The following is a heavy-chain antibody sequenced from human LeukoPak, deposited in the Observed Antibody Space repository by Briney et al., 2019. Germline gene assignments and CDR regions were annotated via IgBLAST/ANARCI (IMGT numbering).Heavy chain of an antibody. CDR1: GFTVSSNY. D-gene: IGHD3-16*01. J-gene: IGHJ6*03. CDR3: ARFGDPGRYYYYMDV. CDR2: IYSGGST. V-gene: IGHV3-53*01. Sequence: PGGSLRLSCAASGFTVSSNYMSWVRQAPGKGLEWVSVIYSGGSTYYADSVKGRFTISRDNPKNTLYLQMNSLRAEDTAVYYCARFGDPGRYYYYMDVWGKGTTVTVSS.